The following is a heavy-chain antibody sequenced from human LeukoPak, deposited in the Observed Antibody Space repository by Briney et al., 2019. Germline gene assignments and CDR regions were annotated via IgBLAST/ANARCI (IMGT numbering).Heavy chain of an antibody. D-gene: IGHD6-19*01. V-gene: IGHV3-23*01. CDR3: VRRGDASSGWGDHDY. CDR1: GFTFNRNA. Sequence: PGGSLTLSCAASGFTFNRNAISWVRQAPGKGLEWVSTIGGSGDKTFYADSVKGRFTNSRDNSKNMLHLQMSSLTGEDTALYYCVRRGDASSGWGDHDYWGQGALVTVSS. J-gene: IGHJ4*02. CDR2: IGGSGDKT.